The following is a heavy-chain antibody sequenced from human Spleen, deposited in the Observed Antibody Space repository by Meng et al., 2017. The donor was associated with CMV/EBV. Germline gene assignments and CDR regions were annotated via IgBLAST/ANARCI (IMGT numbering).Heavy chain of an antibody. Sequence: QVQLVESGGGVVQPGRSRRRSCAACGFTFRSYAMHWVRQAPGKGLEWVAVISYDGSNKYYADSVKGRFTISRDNSKNTLYLQMNSLRAEDTAVYYCARSSAGLDYYGSGSYPNYWGQGTLVTVAS. D-gene: IGHD3-10*01. J-gene: IGHJ4*02. CDR3: ARSSAGLDYYGSGSYPNY. V-gene: IGHV3-30-3*01. CDR1: GFTFRSYA. CDR2: ISYDGSNK.